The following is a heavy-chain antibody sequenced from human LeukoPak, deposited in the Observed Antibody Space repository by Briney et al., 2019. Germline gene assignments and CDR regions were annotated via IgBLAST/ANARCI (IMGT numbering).Heavy chain of an antibody. J-gene: IGHJ6*03. Sequence: SVKVSCKPSGGTFSSYAISWVRQAPGQGLEWMGRIIPIFGTANYAQKFQGRVTITADKSTSTAYMELSSLRSEDTAVYYCASYYDSSGYYPYYYYYYMDVWGKGTTVTVSS. D-gene: IGHD3-22*01. CDR2: IIPIFGTA. V-gene: IGHV1-69*06. CDR1: GGTFSSYA. CDR3: ASYYDSSGYYPYYYYYYMDV.